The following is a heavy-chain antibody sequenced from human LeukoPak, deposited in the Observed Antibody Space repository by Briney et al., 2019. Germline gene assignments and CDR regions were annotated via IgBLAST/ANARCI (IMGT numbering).Heavy chain of an antibody. J-gene: IGHJ3*02. CDR1: GGSISSGGYY. CDR2: IYYSGST. V-gene: IGHV4-31*03. D-gene: IGHD6-13*01. Sequence: SQTLSLTCTVSGGSISSGGYYWSWIRQHPGKGLEWIGYIYYSGSTYYNPSLKSRVTISVDTSKNQFSLKLSSVTAADTAVYYCARDLIINSSSWYPIPGASDIWGQGTMVTVSS. CDR3: ARDLIINSSSWYPIPGASDI.